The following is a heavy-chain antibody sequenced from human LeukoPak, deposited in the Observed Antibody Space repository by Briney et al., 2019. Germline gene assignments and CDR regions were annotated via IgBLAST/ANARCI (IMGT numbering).Heavy chain of an antibody. CDR2: INPNTGGT. D-gene: IGHD6-19*01. CDR1: GYTFTDYY. Sequence: ASVKVSCKASGYTFTDYYLHWVRQAPGQGLQWMGWINPNTGGTNYAQKFQGRVTMTRDTSISTVYMELSSLRSDDTAVYYCARGGTGYSSGWLRAFDIWGQGTMVTVSS. CDR3: ARGGTGYSSGWLRAFDI. J-gene: IGHJ3*02. V-gene: IGHV1-2*02.